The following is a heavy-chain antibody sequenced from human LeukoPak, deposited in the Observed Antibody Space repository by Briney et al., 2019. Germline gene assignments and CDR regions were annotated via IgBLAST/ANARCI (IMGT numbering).Heavy chain of an antibody. CDR2: IYTSGST. CDR3: ARDRDGYNFRFDY. CDR1: GGSISSYY. D-gene: IGHD5-24*01. J-gene: IGHJ4*02. Sequence: SETLSLTCTVSGGSISSYYWSWIRQPAGKGLEWVGRIYTSGSTNYNPSLKSRVTMSVDTSKNQFSLRLNSVTAADTAVYYCARDRDGYNFRFDYWGQGTLVTVSS. V-gene: IGHV4-4*07.